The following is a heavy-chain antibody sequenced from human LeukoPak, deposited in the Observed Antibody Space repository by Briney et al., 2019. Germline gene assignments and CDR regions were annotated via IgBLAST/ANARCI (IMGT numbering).Heavy chain of an antibody. CDR3: ARTYSNYGDLTY. Sequence: ASVKVSGKASGYTFTSYGISWVRQAPGQGLEWMGWISAYNGNTNYAQKLQGRVTMTTDTSTSTAYMELRSLRSDDTAVYYCARTYSNYGDLTYWGQGTLVTVSS. CDR1: GYTFTSYG. D-gene: IGHD4-11*01. CDR2: ISAYNGNT. V-gene: IGHV1-18*01. J-gene: IGHJ4*02.